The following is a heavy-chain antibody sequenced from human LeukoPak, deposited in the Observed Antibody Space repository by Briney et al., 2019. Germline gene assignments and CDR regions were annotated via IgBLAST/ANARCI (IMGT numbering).Heavy chain of an antibody. CDR1: GGSISSYY. CDR2: IYTSGST. V-gene: IGHV4-4*07. Sequence: SETLSLTCTVSGGSISSYYWSWIRQPAGKGLEWIGRIYTSGSTNYNPSLKSRVTMSVDTSKNNFSLKLTSVTAADTAIYYCTRDLGNWLIDYWGQGTLVTVSS. CDR3: TRDLGNWLIDY. D-gene: IGHD4-23*01. J-gene: IGHJ4*02.